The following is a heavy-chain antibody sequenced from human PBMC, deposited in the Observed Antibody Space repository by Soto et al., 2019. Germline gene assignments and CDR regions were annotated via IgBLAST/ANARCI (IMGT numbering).Heavy chain of an antibody. CDR1: GGSFSGYY. CDR2: INHSGST. D-gene: IGHD2-2*01. V-gene: IGHV4-34*01. CDR3: ARGRGVPAAMSGNWFDP. J-gene: IGHJ5*02. Sequence: SETLSLTCAVYGGSFSGYYWSWIRQPPGKGLEWIGEINHSGSTNYNPSLKSRVTISVDTSKNQFSLKLSSVTAADTAVYYCARGRGVPAAMSGNWFDPCGQGTLVTVSS.